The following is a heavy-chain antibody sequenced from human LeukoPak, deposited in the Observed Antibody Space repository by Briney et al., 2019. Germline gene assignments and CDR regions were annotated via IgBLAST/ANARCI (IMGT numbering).Heavy chain of an antibody. CDR2: IYPGDSDT. V-gene: IGHV5-51*01. J-gene: IGHJ4*02. CDR1: GSSFTSYW. Sequence: GASLQISCEGSGSSFTSYWIGWVRQLPGKGLEWMGIIYPGDSDTRYSPSFQGQVTVSADKSISTASLQWSSLKASDTAMYYCAGAAGGYDPPDYWGQGTLVTVSS. CDR3: AGAAGGYDPPDY. D-gene: IGHD5-12*01.